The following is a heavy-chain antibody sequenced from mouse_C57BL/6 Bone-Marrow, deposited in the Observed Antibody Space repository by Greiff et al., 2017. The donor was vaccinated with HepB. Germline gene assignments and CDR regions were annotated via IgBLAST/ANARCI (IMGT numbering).Heavy chain of an antibody. CDR2: IRSKSNNYAT. Sequence: EVMLVESGGGLVQPKGSLKLSCAASGFSFNTYAMNWVRQAPGKGLEWVARIRSKSNNYATYYADSVKDRFTISRDDSESMLYLQMNNLKTEDTPMYYCVRPGVRYFDVWGTGTTVTVSS. CDR1: GFSFNTYA. CDR3: VRPGVRYFDV. V-gene: IGHV10-1*01. J-gene: IGHJ1*03.